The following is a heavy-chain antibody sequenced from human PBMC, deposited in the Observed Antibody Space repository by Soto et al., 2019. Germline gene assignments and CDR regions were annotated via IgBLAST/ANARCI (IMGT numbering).Heavy chain of an antibody. Sequence: EVQLVESGGGLVQPGGSLRLSCVASGFTLTTHTMDWVRQAPGKGLEWISYIDTTSRTIYYADSVKGRFTVSRDNAKNSVYLQMNSLRDEDEAVYYCARDGDSGFDMDVWGQGTTITVSS. CDR2: IDTTSRTI. J-gene: IGHJ6*02. CDR3: ARDGDSGFDMDV. V-gene: IGHV3-48*02. CDR1: GFTLTTHT. D-gene: IGHD6-25*01.